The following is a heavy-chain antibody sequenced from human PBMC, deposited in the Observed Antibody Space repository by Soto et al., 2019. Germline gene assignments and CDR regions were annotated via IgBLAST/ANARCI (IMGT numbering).Heavy chain of an antibody. J-gene: IGHJ5*02. CDR1: GGSFSGYY. Sequence: QVQLQQWGAGLLKPSETLSLTCAVYGGSFSGYYWSWIRQPPGKGLEWIGEINHSGSTNYNPSLKSRVTISVDTSKNQFSLKLSSVTAADTAVYYCARGRTWQNSSSSVFWFDPWGQGTLVTVSS. CDR3: ARGRTWQNSSSSVFWFDP. CDR2: INHSGST. V-gene: IGHV4-34*01. D-gene: IGHD6-6*01.